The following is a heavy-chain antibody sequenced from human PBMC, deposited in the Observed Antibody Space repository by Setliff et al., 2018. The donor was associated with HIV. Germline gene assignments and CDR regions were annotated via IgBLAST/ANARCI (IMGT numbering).Heavy chain of an antibody. D-gene: IGHD3-9*01. CDR2: IKSKTDGGAI. J-gene: IGHJ4*02. CDR1: GFNFKFAW. V-gene: IGHV3-15*01. Sequence: PGGSLRLSCAVSGFNFKFAWMSWVRQTPGKGLEWIGRIKSKTDGGAIDYSALAKGRFFISRDDSRNTTSLQMSGLKAEDTGIYFCTTDRRERYFDYDYWGRGALVTVSS. CDR3: TTDRRERYFDYDY.